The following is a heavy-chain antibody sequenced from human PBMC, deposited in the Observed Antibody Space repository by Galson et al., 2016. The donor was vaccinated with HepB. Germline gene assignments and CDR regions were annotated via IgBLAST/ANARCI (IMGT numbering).Heavy chain of an antibody. D-gene: IGHD6-19*01. CDR1: GYTFTSYY. V-gene: IGHV1-46*01. CDR3: ARQSSGWYGRSLDY. Sequence: SVKVSCKASGYTFTSYYMHWVRLAPGQGLEWMGIINPDIDNTNYAQKFQSRVAMTRDTSTSTVYMRLSSLRSEDTAVYYCARQSSGWYGRSLDYWGQGTLATVSS. J-gene: IGHJ4*02. CDR2: INPDIDNT.